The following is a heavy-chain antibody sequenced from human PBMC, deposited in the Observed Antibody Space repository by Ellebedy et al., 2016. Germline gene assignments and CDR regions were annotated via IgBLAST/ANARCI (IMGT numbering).Heavy chain of an antibody. CDR2: INFDGTTI. V-gene: IGHV3-48*02. CDR1: GFSFSTYS. J-gene: IGHJ3*02. CDR3: ASDGVGVVPGDALDI. Sequence: GESLKISCVASGFSFSTYSMNWVRQAPGKGLEWVSYINFDGTTIYYADSVKGRFTISRDNAKNSLYLEMISLRDEDTAVYYCASDGVGVVPGDALDIWGQGTVVTVSS. D-gene: IGHD1-26*01.